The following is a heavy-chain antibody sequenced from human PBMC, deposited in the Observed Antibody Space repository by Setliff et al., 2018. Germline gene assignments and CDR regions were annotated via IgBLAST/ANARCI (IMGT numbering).Heavy chain of an antibody. CDR2: IIPIFDSP. CDR1: GDTFTRYG. D-gene: IGHD6-19*01. Sequence: SVKVSCTASGDTFTRYGISWVRQAPGQGLEWVGTIIPIFDSPNTAQKFQDRVTITAEKSTSTVYMELSSLRSEDTAVYYCARVAGIPVTGTSWYLDLWGRGTLVTVSS. J-gene: IGHJ2*01. CDR3: ARVAGIPVTGTSWYLDL. V-gene: IGHV1-69*06.